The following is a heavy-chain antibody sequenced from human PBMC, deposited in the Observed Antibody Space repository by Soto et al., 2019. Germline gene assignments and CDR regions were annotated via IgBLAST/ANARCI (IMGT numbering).Heavy chain of an antibody. Sequence: GGSLRLSCAASGFTFSSYSMNWVRQAPGKGLEWVSYISSSNSIYYADSVKGRFTISRDNAKNSLHLQMNSLRAEDTAVYYCARGIPNVYGTDVWGQGTSVTVSS. CDR3: ARGIPNVYGTDV. V-gene: IGHV3-48*01. CDR1: GFTFSSYS. CDR2: ISSSNSI. J-gene: IGHJ6*02. D-gene: IGHD5-18*01.